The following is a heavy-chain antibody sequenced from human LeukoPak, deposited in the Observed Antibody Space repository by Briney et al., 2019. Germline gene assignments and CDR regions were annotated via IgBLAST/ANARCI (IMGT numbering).Heavy chain of an antibody. J-gene: IGHJ5*02. Sequence: GGSLRLSCAASGFTFDDYAMHWVRQAPGKGLEWVSLISWDGGSTYYADSVKGRFTISRDNSKNSLYLQMNSLGAEDTALYYCARGRGYDFWSGSHWFDPWGQGTLVTVSS. CDR3: ARGRGYDFWSGSHWFDP. CDR1: GFTFDDYA. D-gene: IGHD3-3*01. CDR2: ISWDGGST. V-gene: IGHV3-43D*03.